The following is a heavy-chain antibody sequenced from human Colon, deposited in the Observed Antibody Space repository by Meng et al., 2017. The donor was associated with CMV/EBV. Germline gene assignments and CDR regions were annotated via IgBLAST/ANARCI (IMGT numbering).Heavy chain of an antibody. CDR2: IITISGTT. CDR3: ARVICGGDCYLDY. V-gene: IGHV1-69*01. J-gene: IGHJ4*02. Sequence: QVQLGKSGAEVKKAGSSVKVSCKASKGTFTSYPISWVRQGPGQGFEWVGGIITISGTTDYAQKFQGRVKITADESTSTAYMKLSNLRSEDTAIYYCARVICGGDCYLDYWGRGTLVTVSS. CDR1: KGTFTSYP. D-gene: IGHD2-21*02.